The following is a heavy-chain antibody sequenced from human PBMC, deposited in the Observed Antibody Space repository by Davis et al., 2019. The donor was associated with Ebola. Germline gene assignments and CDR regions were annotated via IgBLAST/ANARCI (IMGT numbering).Heavy chain of an antibody. D-gene: IGHD3-22*01. V-gene: IGHV4-59*08. CDR2: IYYSGST. J-gene: IGHJ4*02. CDR3: ARPVTSSGPFDY. CDR1: GGSVSGFY. Sequence: MPSETLSLTCSVSGGSVSGFYWNWIRQPPGKGLQWIGYIYYSGSTNYNSSLKSRVTISVDTSKNQFSLKLSSVTAADTAVYYCARPVTSSGPFDYWGQGTLVTVSS.